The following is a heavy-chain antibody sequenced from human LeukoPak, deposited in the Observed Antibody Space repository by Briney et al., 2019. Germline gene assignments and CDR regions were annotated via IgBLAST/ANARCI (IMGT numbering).Heavy chain of an antibody. J-gene: IGHJ4*02. V-gene: IGHV3-49*04. CDR3: TRVRSGLLWFGEPKYYFDY. CDR1: VFTFGDYA. CDR2: IRSKAYGGTT. D-gene: IGHD3-10*01. Sequence: GGSLGLSCTASVFTFGDYAMSWVRQAPGKGLEGVGFIRSKAYGGTTEYAASVKGRFTISRDDSKSIAYLQMNSLKTEDTAVYYCTRVRSGLLWFGEPKYYFDYWGQGTLVTVSS.